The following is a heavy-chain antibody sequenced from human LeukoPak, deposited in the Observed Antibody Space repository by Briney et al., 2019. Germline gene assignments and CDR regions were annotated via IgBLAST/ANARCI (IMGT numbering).Heavy chain of an antibody. Sequence: GGSLRLSCAASGFTFSSYAMSWVRQAPGKGLEWVSAISGSGGSTYYADSVKGRFTISRDNSKNTLYLQMNSPRAEDTAVYYCAKLTSGSGSSALFDYWGQGTLVTVSS. CDR3: AKLTSGSGSSALFDY. D-gene: IGHD3-10*01. V-gene: IGHV3-23*01. CDR1: GFTFSSYA. J-gene: IGHJ4*02. CDR2: ISGSGGST.